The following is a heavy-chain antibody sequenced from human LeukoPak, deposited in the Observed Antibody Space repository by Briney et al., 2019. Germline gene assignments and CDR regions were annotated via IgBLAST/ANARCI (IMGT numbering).Heavy chain of an antibody. CDR2: ISAYNGNT. Sequence: GASVKVSCKASGYTFTSYGISWVRQAPGQGLEWMGWISAYNGNTNYAQKLQGRVTMTTDTSTSTAYMELRSLRSDDTAVYYCARAGGVVVPAAIFDYWGQGTLATVSS. CDR3: ARAGGVVVPAAIFDY. CDR1: GYTFTSYG. D-gene: IGHD2-2*01. V-gene: IGHV1-18*04. J-gene: IGHJ4*02.